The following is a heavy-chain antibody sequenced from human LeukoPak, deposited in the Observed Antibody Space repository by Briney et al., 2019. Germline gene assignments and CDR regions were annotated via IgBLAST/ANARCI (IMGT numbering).Heavy chain of an antibody. Sequence: ASVKVSCKASGYTFTSYAMNWVRQAPGQGLEWMGWINTNTGNPTYAQGFTGRFVFSLDTSVSTAYLQISSLKAEDTAVYYCARWTSCGWDCHILDYWGQGILVTVSS. D-gene: IGHD2-21*02. V-gene: IGHV7-4-1*02. CDR1: GYTFTSYA. CDR3: ARWTSCGWDCHILDY. J-gene: IGHJ4*02. CDR2: INTNTGNP.